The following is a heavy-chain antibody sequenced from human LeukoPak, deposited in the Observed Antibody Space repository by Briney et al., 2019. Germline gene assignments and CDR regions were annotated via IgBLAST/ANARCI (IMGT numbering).Heavy chain of an antibody. CDR1: GLAFSAYK. J-gene: IGHJ4*02. CDR3: VVGGSPGY. CDR2: ISTDGYTT. V-gene: IGHV3-74*01. D-gene: IGHD2-15*01. Sequence: GGSLRLSCAASGLAFSAYKMHWVRQAPRKGLVWVSRISTDGYTTDYADFVQGRFTASRDNTKNTWSLEMNSPRAEDTAVYYCVVGGSPGYWGQGTLVTVSS.